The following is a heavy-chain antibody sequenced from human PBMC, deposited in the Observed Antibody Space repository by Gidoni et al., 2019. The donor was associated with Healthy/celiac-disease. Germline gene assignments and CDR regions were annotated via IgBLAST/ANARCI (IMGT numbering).Heavy chain of an antibody. V-gene: IGHV4-59*01. CDR3: ARDPLVATDRGYYYGMDV. J-gene: IGHJ6*02. CDR1: GGSISSYY. D-gene: IGHD5-12*01. Sequence: QVQLQESGPGLVKPSETLSLTCTVSGGSISSYYWSWIRQPPGKGLEWIGYIYYSGSPNYNPSLKSRVTISVDTSKNQFSLKLSSVTAADTAVYYCARDPLVATDRGYYYGMDVWGQGTTVTVSS. CDR2: IYYSGSP.